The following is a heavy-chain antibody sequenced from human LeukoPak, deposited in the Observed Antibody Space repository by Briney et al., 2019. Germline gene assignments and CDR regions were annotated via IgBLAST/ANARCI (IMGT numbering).Heavy chain of an antibody. D-gene: IGHD6-13*01. CDR1: GFTFSSYG. CDR3: AREVRAAAGDY. J-gene: IGHJ4*02. Sequence: GGSLRLSCAASGFTFSSYGMHWVRQAPGKGLEWVVVIPYDGSNKYYADSVKGRFTISRDNSKNTLYLQMNSLRAEDTAVYYCAREVRAAAGDYWGQGTLVTVSS. CDR2: IPYDGSNK. V-gene: IGHV3-30*03.